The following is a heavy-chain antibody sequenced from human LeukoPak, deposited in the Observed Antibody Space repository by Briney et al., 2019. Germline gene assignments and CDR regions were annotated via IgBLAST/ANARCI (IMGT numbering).Heavy chain of an antibody. Sequence: SVKVSCKASGGTFSSYAISWVRQAPGQGLEWMGGIIPIFGTANYAQKFQGRVTMTTDTSTSTAYMELRSLRSDDTAVYYCARDRFTMISHGLAFDIWGQGTMVTVSS. CDR3: ARDRFTMISHGLAFDI. J-gene: IGHJ3*02. CDR2: IIPIFGTA. D-gene: IGHD3-22*01. CDR1: GGTFSSYA. V-gene: IGHV1-69*05.